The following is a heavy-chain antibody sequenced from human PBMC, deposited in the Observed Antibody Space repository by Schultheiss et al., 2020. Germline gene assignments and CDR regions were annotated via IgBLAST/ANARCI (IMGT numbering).Heavy chain of an antibody. J-gene: IGHJ3*02. V-gene: IGHV4-31*03. D-gene: IGHD2-15*01. CDR1: GGSNSSGGYY. CDR3: ARDVDGSGPGAFDI. CDR2: IYYSGST. Sequence: SETLSLTCTVSGGSNSSGGYYWSWIRQHPGKGLEWIGYIYYSGSTYYNPSLKSRVTISVDTSKNQFSLKLSSVTAADTAVYYCARDVDGSGPGAFDIWGQGTMVTVSS.